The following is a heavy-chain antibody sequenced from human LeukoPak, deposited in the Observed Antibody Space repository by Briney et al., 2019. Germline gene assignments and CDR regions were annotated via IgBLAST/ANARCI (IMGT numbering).Heavy chain of an antibody. Sequence: KPGGSLRLSCVASGFTFSAYNLNWVRQAPGKGLERVAAISSSGTAIYYADSVKGRFTISRDNAQNSLYLQMDSLRAEDTAVYYCASDPNTVMVNHYGMDVWGQGTSVTVSS. V-gene: IGHV3-21*01. CDR1: GFTFSAYN. J-gene: IGHJ6*02. CDR2: ISSSGTAI. D-gene: IGHD5-18*01. CDR3: ASDPNTVMVNHYGMDV.